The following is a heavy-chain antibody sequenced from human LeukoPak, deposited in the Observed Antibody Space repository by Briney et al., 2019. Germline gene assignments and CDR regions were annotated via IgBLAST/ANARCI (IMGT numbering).Heavy chain of an antibody. CDR2: TYYRSKWYN. J-gene: IGHJ2*01. V-gene: IGHV6-1*01. D-gene: IGHD3-22*01. CDR3: ATDARIQGEYYYDSSGYTSYWYFDL. CDR1: GDSVSSNSAA. Sequence: SQTLSLTCAISGDSVSSNSAAWNWIRQSPSRGLEWLGRTYYRSKWYNDYAVSVKSRITINPDTSENQFSLQLNSVTPEVTAVYYCATDARIQGEYYYDSSGYTSYWYFDLWGRGTLVTVSS.